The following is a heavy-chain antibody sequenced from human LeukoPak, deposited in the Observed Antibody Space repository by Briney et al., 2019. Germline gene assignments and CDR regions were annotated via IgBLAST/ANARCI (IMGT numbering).Heavy chain of an antibody. J-gene: IGHJ4*02. CDR2: ISPSGGST. D-gene: IGHD7-27*01. CDR1: GYTFTGYY. V-gene: IGHV1-46*01. Sequence: GAPVKVSCKASGYTFTGYYMHWVRQAPGQGPEWMGIISPSGGSTTYAQKFQGRVTLTRDMSTSTDYLELSSLRSEDTAVYYCASRKLGNDYWGQGTLVTVSS. CDR3: ASRKLGNDY.